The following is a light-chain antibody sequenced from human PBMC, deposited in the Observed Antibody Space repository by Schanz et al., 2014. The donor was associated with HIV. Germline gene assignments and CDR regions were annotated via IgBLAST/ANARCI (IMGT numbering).Light chain of an antibody. V-gene: IGLV2-14*03. CDR2: DGS. Sequence: QSVLTQPASVSGSPGQSITISCTGPNSDINFYYYVSWFQQHPGKAPQLMIYDGSSRPSGVSNRFSASKSGNTASLTISGLQAEDEADYYCMAYGGSNNLVFGGGTKLTVL. CDR3: MAYGGSNNLV. J-gene: IGLJ2*01. CDR1: NSDINFYYY.